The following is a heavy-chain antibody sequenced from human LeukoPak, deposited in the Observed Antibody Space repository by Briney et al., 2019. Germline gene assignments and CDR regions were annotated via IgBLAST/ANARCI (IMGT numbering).Heavy chain of an antibody. D-gene: IGHD3-22*01. CDR2: INPNSGGT. Sequence: GASVKVSCKASGYTFTGYYMHWVRQAPGQGLEWMGWINPNSGGTNYAQKFQGRVTMTRDTSISTAYMELSRLRSDDTAVYYCAFYYYDSSGYYASHFDHWGQGTLVTVSS. V-gene: IGHV1-2*02. CDR1: GYTFTGYY. CDR3: AFYYYDSSGYYASHFDH. J-gene: IGHJ4*02.